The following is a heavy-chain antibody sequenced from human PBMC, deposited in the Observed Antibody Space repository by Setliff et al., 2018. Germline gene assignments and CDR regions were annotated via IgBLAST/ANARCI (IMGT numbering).Heavy chain of an antibody. D-gene: IGHD4-17*01. V-gene: IGHV1-8*02. CDR3: ARAQPWRDYGAMGY. Sequence: AASVKVSCKASGYTFTSYDINWVRQATGQGLEWMGWMNPNSGNTGYAQKFQGRVTMTRNTSISTAYMDLSSLRFEDTAVYYCARAQPWRDYGAMGYWGQGALVTVSS. CDR2: MNPNSGNT. CDR1: GYTFTSYD. J-gene: IGHJ4*02.